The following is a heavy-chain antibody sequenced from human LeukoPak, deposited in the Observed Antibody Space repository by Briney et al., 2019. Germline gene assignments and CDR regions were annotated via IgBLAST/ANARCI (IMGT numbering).Heavy chain of an antibody. CDR2: IYYSGST. CDR3: ASTYYYDSSAYGGQD. CDR1: GGSISSSSYY. V-gene: IGHV4-39*01. J-gene: IGHJ4*02. Sequence: SETLSLTCTVSGGSISSSSYYWGWIRQPPGKGLEWIGNIYYSGSTSYNPSLKSRVTISLDTSKKQFSLKLSSVTAADTAVYYCASTYYYDSSAYGGQDWGQGTLVTVSS. D-gene: IGHD3-22*01.